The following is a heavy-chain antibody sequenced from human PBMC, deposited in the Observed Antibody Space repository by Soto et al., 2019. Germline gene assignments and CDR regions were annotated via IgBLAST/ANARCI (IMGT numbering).Heavy chain of an antibody. Sequence: GASVQVSCKASGRSFSSDGVSWVRQAPGQGLEWIGWIVVGSGNTKYAQKFQERVTITRDMSTSTAYMELSSLRSEDTAVYYCAAGLSYYYDSSGSLEAFDIWGQGTMVTVSS. D-gene: IGHD3-22*01. J-gene: IGHJ3*02. CDR2: IVVGSGNT. CDR3: AAGLSYYYDSSGSLEAFDI. V-gene: IGHV1-58*01. CDR1: GRSFSSDG.